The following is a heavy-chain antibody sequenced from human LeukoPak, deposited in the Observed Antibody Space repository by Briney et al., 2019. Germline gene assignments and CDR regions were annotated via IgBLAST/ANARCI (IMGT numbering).Heavy chain of an antibody. V-gene: IGHV4-59*01. CDR1: GGSISSYY. J-gene: IGHJ4*02. CDR3: ARWGYNNYCDY. D-gene: IGHD5-24*01. Sequence: PSETLSLTCTVSGGSISSYYRNWIRQPPGKGLEWIGNIYYSGSNKYNASLKRRVVISIDKSKNQISLNLRSVTAADTAVYYCARWGYNNYCDYWGQGNLVTVSS. CDR2: IYYSGSN.